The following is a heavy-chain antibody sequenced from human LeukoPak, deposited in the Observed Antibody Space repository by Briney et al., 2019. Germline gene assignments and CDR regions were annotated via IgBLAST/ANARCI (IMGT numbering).Heavy chain of an antibody. J-gene: IGHJ4*02. V-gene: IGHV1-46*01. CDR2: INPSGGST. Sequence: ASVKVSCKASGYAFTSYYMHWVRQAPGQGLEWMGIINPSGGSTSYAQKFQGRVTMTRDTSTSTVYMELSSLRSEDTAMYYCARDFGFGESYFDYWGQGTLVTVSS. CDR3: ARDFGFGESYFDY. CDR1: GYAFTSYY. D-gene: IGHD3-10*01.